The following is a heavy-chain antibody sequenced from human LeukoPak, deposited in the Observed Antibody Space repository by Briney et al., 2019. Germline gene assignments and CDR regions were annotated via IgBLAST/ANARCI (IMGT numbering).Heavy chain of an antibody. CDR2: INAYNGNA. CDR3: ARDRHIAAAVYYYYMDV. D-gene: IGHD6-13*01. V-gene: IGHV1-18*01. CDR1: GYTFTSYI. Sequence: ASVKVSCKASGYTFTSYIISWVRQAPGQGLEWMGWINAYNGNADYAQRVQGRVTMTTDTSTSTAYMELRSLRSDDTAVYYCARDRHIAAAVYYYYMDVWGKGTPVTVSS. J-gene: IGHJ6*03.